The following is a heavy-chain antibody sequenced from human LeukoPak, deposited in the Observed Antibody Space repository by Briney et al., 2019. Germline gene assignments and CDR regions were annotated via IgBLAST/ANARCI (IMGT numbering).Heavy chain of an antibody. CDR1: GFTFSSYW. V-gene: IGHV3-74*01. CDR2: IIIDGSST. D-gene: IGHD1-26*01. Sequence: GGSLRLSCAASGFTFSSYWMNWVRQAPGKGLVWVSRIIIDGSSTSYADSVKGRFTISRDNSKNTLYLQMNSLRAEDTAVYYCARDLSGLWELRFLFDYWGQGTLVTVSS. J-gene: IGHJ4*02. CDR3: ARDLSGLWELRFLFDY.